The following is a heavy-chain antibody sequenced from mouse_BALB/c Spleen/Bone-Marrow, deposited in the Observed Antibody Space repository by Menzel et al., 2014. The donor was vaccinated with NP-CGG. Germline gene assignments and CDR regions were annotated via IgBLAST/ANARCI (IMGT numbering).Heavy chain of an antibody. V-gene: IGHV1-14*01. J-gene: IGHJ2*01. Sequence: VQLQQSGPELVKPGASVKMSCKASGYKFTSYVVLWVKQKPGQGLEWIGYINPYNDVTTYNEKFKGKASLTSDKSSSTAYMELSSLTSDDSAVYYCGRDYYRGSFDYWGQGTTLTVSS. CDR2: INPYNDVT. CDR1: GYKFTSYV. D-gene: IGHD2-14*01. CDR3: GRDYYRGSFDY.